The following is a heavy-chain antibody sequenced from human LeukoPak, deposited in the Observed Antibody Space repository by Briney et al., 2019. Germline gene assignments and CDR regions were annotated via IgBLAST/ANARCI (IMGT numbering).Heavy chain of an antibody. J-gene: IGHJ4*02. D-gene: IGHD3-22*01. Sequence: SETLSLTCSISGASFTGYSWGWVRQSPGKGLEWIGEIYHRGSTAYNPSLKSRVTISVDTSKNQFSLKLSSVTAADTAVYYCARGRSYYYDSSGLVRPPPPLDYWGQGTLVTVSA. CDR3: ARGRSYYYDSSGLVRPPPPLDY. CDR1: GASFTGYS. CDR2: IYHRGST. V-gene: IGHV4-34*01.